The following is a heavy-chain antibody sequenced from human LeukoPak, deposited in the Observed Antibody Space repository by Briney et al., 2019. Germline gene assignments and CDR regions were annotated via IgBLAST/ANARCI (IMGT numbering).Heavy chain of an antibody. CDR2: INPNSGGT. CDR1: GYTFTGYY. V-gene: IGHV1-2*02. J-gene: IGHJ6*03. CDR3: ARGYGEEENYYYYMDV. D-gene: IGHD5-18*01. Sequence: ASVKVSCKASGYTFTGYYMHWVRQAPGQGLEWMGWINPNSGGTNYAQKFQGRVTMTTDTSTATVYMELRSLRSEDTAVYYCARGYGEEENYYYYMDVWGKGTTVTISS.